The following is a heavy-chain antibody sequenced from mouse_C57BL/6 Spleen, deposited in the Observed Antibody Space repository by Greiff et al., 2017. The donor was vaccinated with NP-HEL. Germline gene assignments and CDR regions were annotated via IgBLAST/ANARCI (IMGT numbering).Heavy chain of an antibody. CDR3: ARFPHYYGRGYFDV. V-gene: IGHV7-3*01. D-gene: IGHD1-1*01. J-gene: IGHJ1*03. CDR1: GFTFTDYY. CDR2: IRNKANGYTT. Sequence: EVQGVESGGGLVQPGGSLSLSCAASGFTFTDYYMSWVRQPPGKALEWLGFIRNKANGYTTEYSASVKGRFTISRDNSQSILYLQMNALRAEDSATYYCARFPHYYGRGYFDVWGTGTTVTVSS.